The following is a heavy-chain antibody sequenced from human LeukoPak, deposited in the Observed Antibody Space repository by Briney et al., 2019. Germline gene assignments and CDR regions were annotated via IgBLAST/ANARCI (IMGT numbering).Heavy chain of an antibody. CDR1: GFTFSSYE. J-gene: IGHJ4*01. CDR2: IDNHGSST. V-gene: IGHV3-74*01. Sequence: GGSLRLSCAASGFTFSSYEMNWVRQAPGKGLVWVSGIDNHGSSTYSADSVKGRFTISRDNAKNTLYLQMNSLRAEDTAVYYCARDTHSCFDYWGHGAPVTVSS. D-gene: IGHD2-15*01. CDR3: ARDTHSCFDY.